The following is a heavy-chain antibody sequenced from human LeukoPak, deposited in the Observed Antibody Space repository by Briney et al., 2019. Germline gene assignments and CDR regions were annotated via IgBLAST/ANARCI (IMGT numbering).Heavy chain of an antibody. J-gene: IGHJ4*02. CDR2: VYRSGRT. D-gene: IGHD3-3*01. CDR1: GYSISSGYY. V-gene: IGHV4-38-2*02. Sequence: PSETLSLTCTVSGYSISSGYYCGGTRPPPGRGREGIGSVYRSGRTYYNPSLKRRVTISIDNSKNHFSLKLTAVTAADTAVYYCGSQKEWSLTEYHFDYWGQGTLVTVSS. CDR3: GSQKEWSLTEYHFDY.